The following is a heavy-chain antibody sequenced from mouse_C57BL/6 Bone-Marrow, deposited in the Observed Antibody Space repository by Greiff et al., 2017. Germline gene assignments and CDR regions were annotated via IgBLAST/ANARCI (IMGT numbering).Heavy chain of an antibody. CDR1: GYTFTSYG. CDR3: AREDNYYVDFDY. V-gene: IGHV1-81*01. J-gene: IGHJ2*01. Sequence: VKLQQSGAELARPGASVKLSCKASGYTFTSYGISWVKQRTGQGLEWIGEIYPRSGNPYYNEKFKGKATLTADQYSSTAYMELRSRTSEDSSVYFCAREDNYYVDFDYWGQGTTLTVSS. CDR2: IYPRSGNP. D-gene: IGHD1-1*01.